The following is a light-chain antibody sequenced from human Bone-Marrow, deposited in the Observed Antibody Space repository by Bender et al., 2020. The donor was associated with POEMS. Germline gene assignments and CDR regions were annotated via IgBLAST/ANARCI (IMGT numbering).Light chain of an antibody. CDR3: SSFTSSSTVI. CDR1: RSDIGDNNY. V-gene: IGLV2-14*03. Sequence: QSALTQTASVSGSPGQSITISCTGTRSDIGDNNYVSWYQQHPGKVPKLMIYDVSNRPSGVSNRFSGSKSGNTASLTISGLQAEDEADYYCSSFTSSSTVIFGGGTKLTVL. J-gene: IGLJ2*01. CDR2: DVS.